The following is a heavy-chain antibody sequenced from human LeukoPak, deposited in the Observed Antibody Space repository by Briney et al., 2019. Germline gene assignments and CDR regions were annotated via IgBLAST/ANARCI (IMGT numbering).Heavy chain of an antibody. Sequence: LSLTCTVSGGSISSSTYYWGWIRQVPGKGLEWVSYISSSGSTIYYADSVKGRFTISRDNAKNSLYLQMNSLRAEDTAVYYCARDAAPVTNWFDPWGQGTLVTVSS. D-gene: IGHD3-10*01. CDR1: GGSISSSTYY. J-gene: IGHJ5*02. CDR3: ARDAAPVTNWFDP. V-gene: IGHV3-11*04. CDR2: ISSSGSTI.